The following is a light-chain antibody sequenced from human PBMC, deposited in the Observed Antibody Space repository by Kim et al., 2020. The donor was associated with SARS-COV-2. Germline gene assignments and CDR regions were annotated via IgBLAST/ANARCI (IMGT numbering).Light chain of an antibody. V-gene: IGKV3-20*01. Sequence: WAPGERATLSCRASQSVSSSYLAWYQQKPGQAPRLLIYGATSRATGIPDRFSGSGSGTDFTLTISRLEPEDFAVYYCQQHGSSPTFGQGTKVDIK. CDR2: GAT. J-gene: IGKJ1*01. CDR1: QSVSSSY. CDR3: QQHGSSPT.